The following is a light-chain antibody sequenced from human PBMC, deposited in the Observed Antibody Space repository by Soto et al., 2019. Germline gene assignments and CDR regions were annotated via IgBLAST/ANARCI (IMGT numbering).Light chain of an antibody. CDR3: AAWDDRLSGYV. CDR1: SSNIGGNA. J-gene: IGLJ1*01. Sequence: QSVLTQPPSASGTPGQRVTISCSGSSSNIGGNAVNWYQQLPGTTPKLLIYSNNQRPSGVPDRSSGSKSGTSASLAISGLQSEDEADYYCAAWDDRLSGYVFGTGTKLTVL. CDR2: SNN. V-gene: IGLV1-44*01.